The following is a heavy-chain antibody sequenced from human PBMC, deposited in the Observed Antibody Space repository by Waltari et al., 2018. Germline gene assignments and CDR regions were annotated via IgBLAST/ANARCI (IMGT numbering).Heavy chain of an antibody. D-gene: IGHD3-22*01. V-gene: IGHV4-4*02. Sequence: QVQLQESGPGLVKPSGTLSLTCAVFGGSISSSNWWSWVRQPPGKGLEWIGEIYHSGSTNYNPSLKSRVTISVDKSKNQFSLKLSSVTAADTAVYYCASYYYDSSGYQGAFDIWGQGTMVTVSS. CDR1: GGSISSSNW. J-gene: IGHJ3*02. CDR2: IYHSGST. CDR3: ASYYYDSSGYQGAFDI.